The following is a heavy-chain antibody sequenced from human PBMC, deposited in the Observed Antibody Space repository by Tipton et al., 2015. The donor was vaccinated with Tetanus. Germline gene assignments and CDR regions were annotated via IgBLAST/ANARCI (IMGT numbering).Heavy chain of an antibody. CDR3: ARDIPLVGATLYFDY. Sequence: RSLRLSCAASGFTFDDYAMHWVRQAPGKGLEWVSGISWNSGSISYADSMKGRFTISRDNAKNSLYLQMIILRAEDTAVYFCARDIPLVGATLYFDYWGQGALVTVSS. J-gene: IGHJ4*02. CDR2: ISWNSGSI. V-gene: IGHV3-9*01. CDR1: GFTFDDYA. D-gene: IGHD1-26*01.